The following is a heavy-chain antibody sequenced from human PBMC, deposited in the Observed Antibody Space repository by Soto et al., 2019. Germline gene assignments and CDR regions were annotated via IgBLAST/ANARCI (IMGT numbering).Heavy chain of an antibody. CDR2: IFSSGST. D-gene: IGHD5-12*01. J-gene: IGHJ4*02. CDR3: AREGSYSAYNFAHGIQLWSFDF. Sequence: SETLSLNCTVPGGSSITFYWSWVRQPAGKGLEWIGRIFSSGSTSFNPSLESRVAMSVDTSKNHFSLNLSSVTAADMAVYYCAREGSYSAYNFAHGIQLWSFDFWGQGALVNVSS. CDR1: GGSSITFY. V-gene: IGHV4-4*07.